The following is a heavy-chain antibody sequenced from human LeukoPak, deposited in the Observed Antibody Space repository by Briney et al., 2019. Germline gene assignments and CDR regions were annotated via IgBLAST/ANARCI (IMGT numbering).Heavy chain of an antibody. CDR1: GFTFSSYA. J-gene: IGHJ6*02. V-gene: IGHV3-23*01. CDR2: ISGSGGST. Sequence: GGSLRLSCAASGFTFSSYAMSWVRQAPGKGLEWVSAISGSGGSTYYADSVKGRFTISRDNSKNTLYLQMNSLRAEDTAVYYCAKFGLDYCSSTSCYPFHYYYGMDVWGQGTMVTVSS. CDR3: AKFGLDYCSSTSCYPFHYYYGMDV. D-gene: IGHD2-2*01.